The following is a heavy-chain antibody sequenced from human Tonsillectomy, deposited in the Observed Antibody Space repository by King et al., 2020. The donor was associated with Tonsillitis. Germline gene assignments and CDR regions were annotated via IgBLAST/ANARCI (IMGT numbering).Heavy chain of an antibody. CDR2: INHNGST. V-gene: IGHV4-34*01. Sequence: VQLQQWGAGLLKPSETLSLTCDVYGGSFSGYYWIWIRQPPGKGLEWIGEINHNGSTNYNPSLKSRVTISVDTSKNQFSLKLSSVTAGDTAVYYCARGWNDYVWGSYGVDVWGHGTTVTVSS. CDR1: GGSFSGYY. J-gene: IGHJ6*02. CDR3: ARGWNDYVWGSYGVDV. D-gene: IGHD3-16*01.